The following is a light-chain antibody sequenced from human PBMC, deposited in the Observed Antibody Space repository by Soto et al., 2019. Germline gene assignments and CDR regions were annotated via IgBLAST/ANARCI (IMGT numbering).Light chain of an antibody. CDR2: KAS. V-gene: IGKV1-5*03. CDR3: QQSYSTPVT. Sequence: DIQMTQSPSTLSASVGDRVTITCRASENINSRLAWYQQKPGKAPKLLIYKASTLQGGVPSRFSGSGSGTDFTLTISSLQPEDFATYYCQQSYSTPVTFGQGTKVDIK. J-gene: IGKJ1*01. CDR1: ENINSR.